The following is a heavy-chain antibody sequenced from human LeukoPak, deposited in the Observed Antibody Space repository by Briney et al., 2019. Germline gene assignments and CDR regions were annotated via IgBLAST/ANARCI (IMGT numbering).Heavy chain of an antibody. J-gene: IGHJ4*02. Sequence: GGSLRLSCAASGFTFSSYWMSWVRQAPGKGLEWVANIKQDGSEKYYVASVKGRFTISRDNAKNSLYLQMNSLRAEDTAVYYCARDRYDYGDSFDYWGQGTLVTVSS. D-gene: IGHD4-17*01. CDR2: IKQDGSEK. CDR1: GFTFSSYW. CDR3: ARDRYDYGDSFDY. V-gene: IGHV3-7*01.